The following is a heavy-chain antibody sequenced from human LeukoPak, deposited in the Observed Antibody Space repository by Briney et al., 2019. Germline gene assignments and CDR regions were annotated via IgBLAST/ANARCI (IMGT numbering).Heavy chain of an antibody. Sequence: ASVKVSCKASGGTFSSYAISWVRQAPGQGLEWMGGIIPIFGTANYAQKFQGRVTITADESTSTAYMELSSLRSEDTAVYYRARGYSSGWSFDYWGQGTLVTVSS. CDR3: ARGYSSGWSFDY. D-gene: IGHD6-19*01. CDR2: IIPIFGTA. CDR1: GGTFSSYA. V-gene: IGHV1-69*13. J-gene: IGHJ4*02.